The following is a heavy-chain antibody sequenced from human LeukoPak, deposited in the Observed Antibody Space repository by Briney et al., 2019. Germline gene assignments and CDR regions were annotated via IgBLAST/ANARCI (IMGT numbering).Heavy chain of an antibody. J-gene: IGHJ4*02. CDR1: GFTFSGYS. CDR2: ISSSSSYI. D-gene: IGHD6-6*01. CDR3: ARAISSIATDY. Sequence: PGGSLRLSCAASGFTFSGYSMNWVSQAPGKGLEWVSSISSSSSYIYYADSVKGRFTISRDNAKNSLYLQMNSLRAEDTAVYYCARAISSIATDYWGQGTLVTVSS. V-gene: IGHV3-21*01.